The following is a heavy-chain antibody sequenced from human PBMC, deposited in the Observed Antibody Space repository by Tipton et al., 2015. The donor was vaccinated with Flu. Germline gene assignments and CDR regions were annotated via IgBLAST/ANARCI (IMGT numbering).Heavy chain of an antibody. CDR3: ARDGYSGYDFGYYFDS. J-gene: IGHJ4*02. Sequence: TLSLTCTVSGGSISSSSYYWGWIRQPPGKGLEWIGSIYYSGSTYYNPSLKSRVTISVDTSKNQFSLKLSSVTAADTAVYYCARDGYSGYDFGYYFDSWGQGTLVTVST. V-gene: IGHV4-39*07. D-gene: IGHD5-12*01. CDR1: GGSISSSSYY. CDR2: IYYSGST.